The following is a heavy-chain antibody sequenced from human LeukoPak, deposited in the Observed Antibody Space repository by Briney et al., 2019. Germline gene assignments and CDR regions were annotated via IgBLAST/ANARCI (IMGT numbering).Heavy chain of an antibody. CDR1: GGSISSYY. V-gene: IGHV4-4*07. CDR3: AREPRGYCTNGVCYSNYYYYYMDV. CDR2: TYTSGST. J-gene: IGHJ6*03. Sequence: SETLSLTCTVSGGSISSYYWSWIRQPAGKGLEWIGRTYTSGSTDYNPSLKSRVTMSVDTSKNQFSLKLSSVTAADTAVYYCAREPRGYCTNGVCYSNYYYYYMDVWGKGTTVTVSS. D-gene: IGHD2-8*01.